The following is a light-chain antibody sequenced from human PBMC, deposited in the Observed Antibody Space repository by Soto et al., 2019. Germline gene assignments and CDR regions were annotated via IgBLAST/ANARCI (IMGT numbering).Light chain of an antibody. J-gene: IGKJ1*01. V-gene: IGKV3-15*01. CDR1: QSISIN. CDR3: QQYDNWPPWT. CDR2: GAS. Sequence: EIVMTQSPATLSVSPGERATLSCRASQSISINLAWYQQRPGQAPRLLIYGASTRATGIPARFSGSGSGKEFTLNISSLQSEDFAIYYCQQYDNWPPWTFGQGTKVEIK.